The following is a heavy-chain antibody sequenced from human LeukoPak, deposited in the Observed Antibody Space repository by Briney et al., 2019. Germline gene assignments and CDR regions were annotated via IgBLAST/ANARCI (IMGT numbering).Heavy chain of an antibody. CDR1: GFTFSSYG. J-gene: IGHJ6*03. V-gene: IGHV3-23*01. CDR3: AKQPYNYYMDV. Sequence: GGSLRLSCAASGFTFSSYGMSWVRQAPGEGLEGVSAISGSGGSTYYADSVKGRFTISRDNSKNTLYLQMNSLRAEDAAVYYCAKQPYNYYMDVWGKGTTVTVSS. CDR2: ISGSGGST.